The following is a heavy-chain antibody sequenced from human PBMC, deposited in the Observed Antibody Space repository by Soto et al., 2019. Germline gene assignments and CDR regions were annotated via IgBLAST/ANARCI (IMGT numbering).Heavy chain of an antibody. J-gene: IGHJ4*02. CDR3: ARGAYCGTDCFYYFDS. CDR1: GGSINSYY. Sequence: SETLSLTCIVSGGSINSYYWSWIRQPPGKGLEWIGYIHYSGATKYRASLNGRLSISVDTSKNQFSLWLNSVTAADTAVYYCARGAYCGTDCFYYFDSWGQGTLVTVSS. V-gene: IGHV4-59*01. D-gene: IGHD2-21*02. CDR2: IHYSGAT.